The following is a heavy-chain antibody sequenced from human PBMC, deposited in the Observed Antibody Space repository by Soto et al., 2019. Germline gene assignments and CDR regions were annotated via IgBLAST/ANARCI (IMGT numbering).Heavy chain of an antibody. Sequence: PGGSLRLSCVASGITFGNRAMNWVRQAPGKGLEWVSSISSSSSFRNYADSVKGRFSISRDNDKNLVYLQMDSLRAEDTAVYYCARDPPLSVLVVVATDDFWGQGTLVTVSS. CDR2: ISSSSSFR. D-gene: IGHD2-21*01. CDR1: GITFGNRA. CDR3: ARDPPLSVLVVVATDDF. J-gene: IGHJ4*02. V-gene: IGHV3-21*01.